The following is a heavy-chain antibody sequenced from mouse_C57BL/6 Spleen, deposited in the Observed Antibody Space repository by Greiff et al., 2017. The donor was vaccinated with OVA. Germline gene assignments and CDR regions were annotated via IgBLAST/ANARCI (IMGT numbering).Heavy chain of an antibody. CDR2: IYPGDGDT. Sequence: VKLVESGPELVKPGASVKISCKASGYAFSSSWMNWVKQRPGKGLEWIGRIYPGDGDTNYNGKFKGKATLTADKSSSTAYMQLSSLTSEDSAVYFCARSSGYEVWFAYWGQGTLVTVSA. CDR1: GYAFSSSW. V-gene: IGHV1-82*01. J-gene: IGHJ3*01. D-gene: IGHD3-2*02. CDR3: ARSSGYEVWFAY.